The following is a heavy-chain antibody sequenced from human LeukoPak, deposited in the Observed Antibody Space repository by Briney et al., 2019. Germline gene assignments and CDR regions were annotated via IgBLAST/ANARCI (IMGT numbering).Heavy chain of an antibody. CDR1: GGSISSGGYY. J-gene: IGHJ4*02. CDR2: IYHSGST. V-gene: IGHV4-30-2*01. D-gene: IGHD1-26*01. CDR3: ARRVGARRGNFDY. Sequence: PSETLSLTCTVSGGSISSGGYYWSWIRQPPGKGLEWIGYIYHSGSTYYNPSLKSRVTISVDRSKNQFSLKLSSVTAADTAVYYCARRVGARRGNFDYWGQGTLVTVSS.